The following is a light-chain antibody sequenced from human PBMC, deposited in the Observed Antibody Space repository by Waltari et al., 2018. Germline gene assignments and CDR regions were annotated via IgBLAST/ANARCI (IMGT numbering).Light chain of an antibody. CDR1: QGISSR. CDR3: QQVNSFPRT. Sequence: DIQMTQSPSSVSASVGDRVTLTCRASQGISSRLAWYQQKPGKATKLLSYDASSLHSGVPSRFSGSGSGTDFTLTIRSLQPEDFATYYCQQVNSFPRTFGQGTKVEVK. CDR2: DAS. V-gene: IGKV1-12*01. J-gene: IGKJ1*01.